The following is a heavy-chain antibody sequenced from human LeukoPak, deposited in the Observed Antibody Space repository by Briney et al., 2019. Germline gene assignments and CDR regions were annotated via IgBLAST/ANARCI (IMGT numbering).Heavy chain of an antibody. J-gene: IGHJ3*02. CDR1: GGSIGSYY. V-gene: IGHV4-4*07. D-gene: IGHD3-3*01. CDR2: IYTSGST. Sequence: PSETLSLTCTVSGGSIGSYYWSWIRQPAGKGLEWIGRIYTSGSTNYNPSLKSRVTISVDKSKNQFSLKLSSVTAADTAVYYCARALRFLEWFPHDAFDIWGQGTMVTVSS. CDR3: ARALRFLEWFPHDAFDI.